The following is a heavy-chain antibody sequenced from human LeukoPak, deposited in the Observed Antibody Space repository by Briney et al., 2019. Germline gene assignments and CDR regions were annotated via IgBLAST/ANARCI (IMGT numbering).Heavy chain of an antibody. CDR3: ARVEYDFWSGTNWFDP. J-gene: IGHJ5*02. D-gene: IGHD3-3*01. CDR2: IYHSEST. Sequence: PSETLSLTCAVSGDSINSRSYYWAWIRQPPGKGLEWIGSIYHSESTYYNPSLKSRVTISVDTSKNQFSLKLSSVTAADTAVYYCARVEYDFWSGTNWFDPWGQGTLVTVSS. V-gene: IGHV4-39*07. CDR1: GDSINSRSYY.